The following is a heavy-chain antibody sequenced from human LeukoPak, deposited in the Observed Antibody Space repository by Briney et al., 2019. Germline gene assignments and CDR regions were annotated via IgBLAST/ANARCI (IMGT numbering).Heavy chain of an antibody. Sequence: SETLSLTCTVSGGSISSSSYYWGWIRQPPGKGLEWIGSIYYSGSTYYNPSLKSRVTISVDTSKNQFSLKLSSVTAADTAVYYCVRVNTMVRGLFDYWGQGTLVTVSS. CDR1: GGSISSSSYY. J-gene: IGHJ4*02. D-gene: IGHD3-10*01. V-gene: IGHV4-39*07. CDR3: VRVNTMVRGLFDY. CDR2: IYYSGST.